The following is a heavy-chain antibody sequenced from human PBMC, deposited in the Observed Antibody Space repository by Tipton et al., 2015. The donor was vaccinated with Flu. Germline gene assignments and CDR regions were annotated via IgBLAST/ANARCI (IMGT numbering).Heavy chain of an antibody. CDR3: ARGSGSGTFVIFEY. J-gene: IGHJ4*02. CDR2: IYTSGTT. D-gene: IGHD3-10*01. V-gene: IGHV4-4*07. CDR1: GGSIRSYY. Sequence: TLSLTCTVSGGSIRSYYWSWIRQPAGKALEWVGRIYTSGTTKYNPSLKSRVTMSIDTSKNQFSLKLTSVTAADTAVYYCARGSGSGTFVIFEYWGQGILVTVSS.